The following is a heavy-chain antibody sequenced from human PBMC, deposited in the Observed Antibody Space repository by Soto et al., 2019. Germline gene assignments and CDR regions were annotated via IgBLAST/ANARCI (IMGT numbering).Heavy chain of an antibody. D-gene: IGHD2-8*01. J-gene: IGHJ5*02. CDR1: GGSFSGYY. CDR3: ARSPRFRYAIRMGSYNWFDP. V-gene: IGHV4-34*01. Sequence: PSETLSLTCAVYGGSFSGYYWSWIRQPPGKGLEWIGEINHSGSTNYNPSLKGRVTISVDTSKNQFSLKLSSVTAADTAVYYCARSPRFRYAIRMGSYNWFDPWGQGTLVTVSS. CDR2: INHSGST.